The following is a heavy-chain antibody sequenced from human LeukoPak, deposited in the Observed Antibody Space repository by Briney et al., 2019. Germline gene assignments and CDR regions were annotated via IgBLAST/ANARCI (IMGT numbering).Heavy chain of an antibody. J-gene: IGHJ4*02. CDR2: TYYRSKWYN. D-gene: IGHD6-19*01. Sequence: SXXXSLXXAXXGDSVSSNSAAWNWIRQSPSRGLEWLGRTYYRSKWYNDYAVSVKSRITINPDTSKNQFSLQLNSVTPEDTAVYXXXRXXEXRLXHFXYWGQGTLXTVSS. CDR1: GDSVSSNSAA. CDR3: XRXXEXRLXHFXY. V-gene: IGHV6-1*01.